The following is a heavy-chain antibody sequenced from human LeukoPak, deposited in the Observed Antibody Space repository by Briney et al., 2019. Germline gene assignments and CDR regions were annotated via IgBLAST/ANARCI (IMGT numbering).Heavy chain of an antibody. CDR1: GFSFDTNG. CDR2: IRYDGSKK. V-gene: IGHV3-30*02. J-gene: IGHJ4*02. CDR3: ARGPGLLIAVVDY. D-gene: IGHD6-19*01. Sequence: PGGSLRLSCVASGFSFDTNGMHWVRQAPGKGLEWVAFIRYDGSKKSYADSMMGRFTVSRDNAKNSLYLQMNSLRAEDTAVYYCARGPGLLIAVVDYWGQGTLVTVSS.